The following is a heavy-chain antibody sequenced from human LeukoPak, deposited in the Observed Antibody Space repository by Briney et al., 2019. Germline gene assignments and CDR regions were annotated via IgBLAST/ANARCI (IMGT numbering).Heavy chain of an antibody. CDR2: INSDESIT. CDR3: ARGLVPGFLDY. V-gene: IGHV3-74*01. D-gene: IGHD4-11*01. J-gene: IGHJ4*02. Sequence: PGRSLRLSCAASGFTFSSSWMYWVRQAPGKGLVWVSRINSDESITTYADSVKGRFTISRDNAKNTLYLQMNSLRAEDTAVYYCARGLVPGFLDYWGQGTSVTVSS. CDR1: GFTFSSSW.